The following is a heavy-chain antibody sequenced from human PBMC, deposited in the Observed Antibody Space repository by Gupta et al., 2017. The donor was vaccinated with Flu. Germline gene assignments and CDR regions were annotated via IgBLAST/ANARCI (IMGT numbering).Heavy chain of an antibody. CDR2: IIPIFGTA. CDR1: VSSYA. Sequence: VSSYAISWVRQAPGQGLEWMGGIIPIFGTANYAQKFQGRVTITADESTRTAYMELRSMRSEDTAVYYFARDRGQEYLFDYWGQGTLVTVYS. D-gene: IGHD2-2*01. CDR3: ARDRGQEYLFDY. J-gene: IGHJ4*02. V-gene: IGHV1-69*01.